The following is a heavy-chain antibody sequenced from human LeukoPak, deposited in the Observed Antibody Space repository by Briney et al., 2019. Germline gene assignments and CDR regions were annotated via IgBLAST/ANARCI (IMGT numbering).Heavy chain of an antibody. D-gene: IGHD3-10*02. J-gene: IGHJ6*04. V-gene: IGHV3-74*01. CDR3: AELGITMIGGV. CDR2: INSDGSSI. CDR1: RFTFSSYW. Sequence: GGSLRLSCAASRFTFSSYWMHWVRQAPGKGLVWVSRINSDGSSISYADSVKGRFTISRDNAKNTLYLQMNNLRAEDTAVYYCAELGITMIGGVWGKGTTVTISS.